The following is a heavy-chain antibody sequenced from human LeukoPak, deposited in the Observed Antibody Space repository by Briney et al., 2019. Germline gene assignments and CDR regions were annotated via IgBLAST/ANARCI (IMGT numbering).Heavy chain of an antibody. D-gene: IGHD6-13*01. Sequence: GGSLRLSCVASGFTFSDHYMDWVRQAPGKGLEWVGRSRNKANSYTTEYAASVKGRFTISRDDSKNSLFLQMNSLKTEDTAVYYCVRGRSSSWTPFDSWGQGTLVTVSS. CDR1: GFTFSDHY. CDR3: VRGRSSSWTPFDS. CDR2: SRNKANSYTT. J-gene: IGHJ4*02. V-gene: IGHV3-72*01.